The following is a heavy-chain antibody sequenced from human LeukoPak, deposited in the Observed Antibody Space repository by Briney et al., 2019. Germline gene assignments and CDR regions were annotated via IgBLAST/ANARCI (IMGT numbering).Heavy chain of an antibody. Sequence: SQTLSLTCAISGDIVSSNSAAWNWIRQSPSRGLEWLGRTYYRSKWYNDYAVSVKSRITINPDTSKNQFSLQLNSVTPEDTAVYYCAREGGITIFGVVIIPVTFWFDPWGQGTLVTVSS. D-gene: IGHD3-3*01. V-gene: IGHV6-1*01. CDR3: AREGGITIFGVVIIPVTFWFDP. J-gene: IGHJ5*02. CDR2: TYYRSKWYN. CDR1: GDIVSSNSAA.